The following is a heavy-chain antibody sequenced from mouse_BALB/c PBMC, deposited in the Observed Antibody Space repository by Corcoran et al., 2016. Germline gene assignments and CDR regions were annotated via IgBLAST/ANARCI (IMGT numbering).Heavy chain of an antibody. V-gene: IGHV9-1*02. CDR2: INTYTGEP. D-gene: IGHD2-4*01. CDR3: ARSKISLDY. CDR1: VYTFTKYG. Sequence: QIRVAQSGTELQKHGETVKVSGKACVYTFTKYGMNWVEQAQGKALKWLGWINTYTGEPTYADEFKGRFGFSVATTASTAYLQINNLKNEDMATYFCARSKISLDYWGQGTTLTVSS. J-gene: IGHJ2*01.